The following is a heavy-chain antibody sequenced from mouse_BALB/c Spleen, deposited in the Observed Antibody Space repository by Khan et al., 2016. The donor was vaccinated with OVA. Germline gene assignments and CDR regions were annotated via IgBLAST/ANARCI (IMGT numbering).Heavy chain of an antibody. CDR1: GYTFTNYG. Sequence: QIQLVQSGPELKKPGETVKISCKASGYTFTNYGMNWVQQSPGKALKWMGWINTYTGEPTYADDFKGRFAFSLETSASTAYLQINNLKNEDTATYFCARPPYCSYTLDYWGQGTSVTGSS. J-gene: IGHJ4*01. CDR3: ARPPYCSYTLDY. D-gene: IGHD2-10*01. V-gene: IGHV9-3-1*01. CDR2: INTYTGEP.